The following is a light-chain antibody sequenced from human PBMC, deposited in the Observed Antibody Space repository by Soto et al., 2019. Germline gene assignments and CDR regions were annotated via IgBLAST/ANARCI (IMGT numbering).Light chain of an antibody. CDR2: GAS. CDR1: QTVSRNF. Sequence: DIVLTQSPGTLSLSPGERATLSCRASQTVSRNFLAWYQQRPGQAPKLLISGASSRATGIPDRFSGSGSGTDFTLTISRLEAEDFALYSCQQYADSPGTFGQGTKLEIK. J-gene: IGKJ2*02. V-gene: IGKV3-20*01. CDR3: QQYADSPGT.